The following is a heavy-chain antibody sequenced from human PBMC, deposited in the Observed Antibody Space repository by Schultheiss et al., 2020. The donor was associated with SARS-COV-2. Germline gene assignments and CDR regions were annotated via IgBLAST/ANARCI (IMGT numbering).Heavy chain of an antibody. Sequence: GGSLRLSCAASGFTFSNAWMSWVRQAPGKGLEWLGRIKSKNDGGATDYAAPVKGRFIISRDDSKNTVYLQIDSLTTDDTAVYYCTTDPRHWGQGTLVTVSS. J-gene: IGHJ4*02. V-gene: IGHV3-15*01. CDR1: GFTFSNAW. CDR3: TTDPRH. CDR2: IKSKNDGGAT.